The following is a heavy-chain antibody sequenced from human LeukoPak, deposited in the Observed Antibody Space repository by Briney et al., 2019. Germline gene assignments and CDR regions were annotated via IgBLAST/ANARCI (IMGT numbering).Heavy chain of an antibody. D-gene: IGHD2-2*01. CDR1: GYTFTDYY. CDR2: INPNSGGT. CDR3: ARSVVPAARAAFDI. V-gene: IGHV1-2*02. Sequence: ASVKVSCKASGYTFTDYYIHWVRQAPGQGLEWMGWINPNSGGTNSAQKFQGRVTMTRDTSISTAYMELSRLRSGDTAVYYCARSVVPAARAAFDIWGQGTMVTVSS. J-gene: IGHJ3*02.